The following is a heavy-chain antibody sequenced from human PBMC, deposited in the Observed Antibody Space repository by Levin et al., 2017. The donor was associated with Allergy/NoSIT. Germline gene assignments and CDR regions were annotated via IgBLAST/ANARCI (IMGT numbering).Heavy chain of an antibody. D-gene: IGHD6-13*01. J-gene: IGHJ6*03. CDR1: GYTFTGYY. CDR3: ARPRYSSSGSYYYYYYYMDV. CDR2: INPNSGGT. V-gene: IGHV1-2*02. Sequence: ASVKVSCKASGYTFTGYYMHWVRQAPGQGLEWMGWINPNSGGTNYAQKFQGRVTMTRDTSISTAYMELSRLRSDDTAVYYCARPRYSSSGSYYYYYYYMDVWGKGTTVTVSS.